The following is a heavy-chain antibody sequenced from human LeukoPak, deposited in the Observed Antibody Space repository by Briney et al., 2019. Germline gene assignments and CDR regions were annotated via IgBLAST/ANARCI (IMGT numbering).Heavy chain of an antibody. CDR3: ARSGSGYSGYDRWFDP. J-gene: IGHJ5*02. D-gene: IGHD5-12*01. V-gene: IGHV4-4*02. Sequence: SGTLSLTCAVSGGSISSSNWWSGVRQPPGKGLEWIGEIYHSGSTNYNPSLKSRVTISVDKSKNQFSLKLSSVTAADTAVYYCARSGSGYSGYDRWFDPWGQGTLVTVSS. CDR2: IYHSGST. CDR1: GGSISSSNW.